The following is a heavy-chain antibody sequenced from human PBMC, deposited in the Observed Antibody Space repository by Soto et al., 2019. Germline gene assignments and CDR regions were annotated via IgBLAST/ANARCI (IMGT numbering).Heavy chain of an antibody. CDR2: IDSGGST. CDR1: GFTFSSNY. V-gene: IGHV3-53*02. J-gene: IGHJ6*02. Sequence: EVQLVETGGGLIQPGGSLRLSCAASGFTFSSNYMSWVRQAPGKGLEWVSVIDSGGSTYYADSVKGRFTISRDNSKNTLYLQMNSLRAEDTAVYYCARESRFYCMDVWGQGTTVTVSS. D-gene: IGHD3-3*01. CDR3: ARESRFYCMDV.